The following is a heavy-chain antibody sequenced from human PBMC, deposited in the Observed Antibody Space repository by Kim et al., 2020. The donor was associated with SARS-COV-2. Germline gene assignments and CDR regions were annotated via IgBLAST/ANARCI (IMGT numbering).Heavy chain of an antibody. V-gene: IGHV3-15*01. J-gene: IGHJ4*02. CDR2: T. D-gene: IGHD1-26*01. Sequence: TDYAAPVKGRFTISRDDSKNTLYLQMNRLKTEDTAVYYCTTGYSGSYGDYWGQGTLVTVSS. CDR3: TTGYSGSYGDY.